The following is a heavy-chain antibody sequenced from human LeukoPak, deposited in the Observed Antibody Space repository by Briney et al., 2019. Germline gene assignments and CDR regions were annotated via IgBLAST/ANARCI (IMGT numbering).Heavy chain of an antibody. D-gene: IGHD1/OR15-1a*01. CDR1: GFTFDDYA. CDR3: ARQRVMLTGTGGTWIDP. V-gene: IGHV3-9*01. Sequence: PGGSLRLSCAASGFTFDDYAMHWVRQAPGKGLEWVSGISWNSGSIGYADSVKGRFTISRDNAKNSLYLQMNSLRVDDTAVYYCARQRVMLTGTGGTWIDPWGQGTLVTVSS. CDR2: ISWNSGSI. J-gene: IGHJ5*02.